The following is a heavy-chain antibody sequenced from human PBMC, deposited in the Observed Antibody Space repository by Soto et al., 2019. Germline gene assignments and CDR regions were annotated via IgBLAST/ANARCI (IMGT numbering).Heavy chain of an antibody. CDR2: ISAYNGNT. V-gene: IGHV1-18*01. J-gene: IGHJ4*02. CDR3: AREGPSFRDYVLTG. CDR1: GYTFTSYG. D-gene: IGHD3-16*01. Sequence: QVQLVQSGAEVKKPGASVKVSCKASGYTFTSYGISWVRQAPGQGLEWMGWISAYNGNTNYAQKLQGRVTMTTDTSRSTSYMELRSLRPDDTAVYYWAREGPSFRDYVLTGWGQGTLVTVSS.